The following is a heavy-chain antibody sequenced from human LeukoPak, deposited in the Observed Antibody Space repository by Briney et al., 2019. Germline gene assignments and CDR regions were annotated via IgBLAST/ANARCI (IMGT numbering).Heavy chain of an antibody. D-gene: IGHD4-17*01. Sequence: ASVKVSCKASGYTFTSYGISWVRQAPGQGLEWMGWISAYNGNTNYAQKLQGGVTMTTDTTTSTAYMELRSLRSDDTAVYYCARFNVRDYGDYADYWGQGTLVTVSS. V-gene: IGHV1-18*01. CDR1: GYTFTSYG. CDR2: ISAYNGNT. CDR3: ARFNVRDYGDYADY. J-gene: IGHJ4*02.